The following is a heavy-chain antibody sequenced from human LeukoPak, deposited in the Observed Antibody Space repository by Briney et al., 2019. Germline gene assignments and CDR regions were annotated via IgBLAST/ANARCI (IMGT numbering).Heavy chain of an antibody. CDR3: AKVRYYSDTSGWYPDYWYFDL. CDR2: ISGGGHST. V-gene: IGHV3-23*01. J-gene: IGHJ2*01. Sequence: PGGSLRLSCAASAFAFNSYAMSWVRQAPGKGLEWVSGISGGGHSTYYADSVKGRFSISRDDSKNTLYLQMNSLRDEDTAIYYCAKVRYYSDTSGWYPDYWYFDLWGRGTLVTVSS. CDR1: AFAFNSYA. D-gene: IGHD3-22*01.